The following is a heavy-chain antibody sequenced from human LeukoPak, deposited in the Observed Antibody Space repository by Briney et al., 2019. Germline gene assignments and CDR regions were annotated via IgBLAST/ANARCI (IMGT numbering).Heavy chain of an antibody. CDR2: ISAYNGNT. V-gene: IGHV1-18*01. J-gene: IGHJ3*02. CDR1: GYTFTIYG. CDR3: ARPVSSSWLDAFDI. D-gene: IGHD6-13*01. Sequence: ASVKVSCKASGYTFTIYGISWVRQAPGQGLEWMGWISAYNGNTNYAQKLQGRVTMTTDTSTSTAYMELRSLRSDDTAVYYCARPVSSSWLDAFDIWGQGTMVTVSS.